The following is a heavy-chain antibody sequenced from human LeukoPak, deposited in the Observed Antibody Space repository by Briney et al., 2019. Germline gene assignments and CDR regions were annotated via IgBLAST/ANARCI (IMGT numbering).Heavy chain of an antibody. CDR3: ARGGYNLSMGIDY. CDR1: GGSISSSSYY. V-gene: IGHV4-39*01. Sequence: PSETLSLTCTVSGGSISSSSYYWGWIRQPPGKGLEWIGSIYYSGSTYYNPSLKSRVTISVDTSKNQFSLKLSSVTAADTAVYYCARGGYNLSMGIDYWGQGTLVTVSS. D-gene: IGHD5-24*01. CDR2: IYYSGST. J-gene: IGHJ4*02.